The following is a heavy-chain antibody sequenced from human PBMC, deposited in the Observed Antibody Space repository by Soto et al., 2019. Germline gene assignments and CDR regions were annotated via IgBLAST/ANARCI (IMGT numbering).Heavy chain of an antibody. CDR1: GGTFSSYA. J-gene: IGHJ4*02. CDR2: IIPIFGTA. Sequence: QVQLVQSGAEVKKPGSSVKVSCKASGGTFSSYAISWVRQAPGQGLEWMGGIIPIFGTANYAQKFQGRVTITADESTSTAYMELSSLRSEETAVYYCARDMTVARTGLVDTYYFGYWGQGTLVTVSS. V-gene: IGHV1-69*12. CDR3: ARDMTVARTGLVDTYYFGY. D-gene: IGHD6-19*01.